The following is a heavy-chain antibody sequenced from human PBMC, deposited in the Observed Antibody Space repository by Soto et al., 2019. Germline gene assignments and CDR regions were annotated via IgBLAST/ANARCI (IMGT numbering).Heavy chain of an antibody. Sequence: QVPLQESGPGLVKPSETLSLTCAVSGDSISSLYWSWIRQPPGKGLEWIGYIYYSGSINYNPSLKSRVTISVDTSKNQFSLNLSSVTAADTAVYYCARSLWDTSGWKTDYWGQGTLVTVSS. V-gene: IGHV4-59*01. CDR1: GDSISSLY. J-gene: IGHJ4*02. CDR2: IYYSGSI. CDR3: ARSLWDTSGWKTDY. D-gene: IGHD6-19*01.